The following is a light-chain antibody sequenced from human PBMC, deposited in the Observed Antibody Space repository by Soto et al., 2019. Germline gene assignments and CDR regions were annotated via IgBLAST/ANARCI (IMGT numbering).Light chain of an antibody. CDR3: QQYDDLPLT. CDR1: QDISNY. V-gene: IGKV1-33*01. CDR2: DAS. J-gene: IGKJ4*01. Sequence: DIQMTQSPSSLYASVGDRVTITCQASQDISNYLNWYQQKPGKAPKLLIYDASNLESGVPSRFTGGGSGTDFTFTISSLQPADIATYYCQQYDDLPLTFGGGTKVEIK.